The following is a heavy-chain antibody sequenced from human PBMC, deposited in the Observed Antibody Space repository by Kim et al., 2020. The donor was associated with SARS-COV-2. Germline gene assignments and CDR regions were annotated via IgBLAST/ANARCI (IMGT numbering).Heavy chain of an antibody. Sequence: SETLSLTCSVSGGSISSYYWSWIRQPPGKGLEWFGYIYYSGRTNYNPSLQSRVTISVDTSKNQLSLKLSSVTAADTAAYYCARGGGDYFDYWGQGTLVT. CDR1: GGSISSYY. CDR3: ARGGGDYFDY. CDR2: IYYSGRT. J-gene: IGHJ4*02. V-gene: IGHV4-59*01. D-gene: IGHD4-17*01.